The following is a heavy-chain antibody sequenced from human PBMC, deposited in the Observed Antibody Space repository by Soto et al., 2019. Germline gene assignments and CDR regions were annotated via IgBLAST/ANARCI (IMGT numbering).Heavy chain of an antibody. CDR1: GFTFSDYY. CDR2: ISSGSGTII. V-gene: IGHV3-11*01. J-gene: IGHJ4*02. Sequence: GGSLRLSCAASGFTFSDYYMSWIRLAPGKGLEWVSYISSGSGTIIYYADSVKGRFTISRDNAKNSLYLQMNSLRADDTAVYYCYATAVVDREYWGQGTLVTVS. D-gene: IGHD2-8*02. CDR3: YATAVVDREY.